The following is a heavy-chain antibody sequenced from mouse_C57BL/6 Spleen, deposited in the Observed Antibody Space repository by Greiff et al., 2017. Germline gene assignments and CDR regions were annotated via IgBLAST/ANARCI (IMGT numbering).Heavy chain of an antibody. CDR1: GYTFTSYW. J-gene: IGHJ2*01. CDR3: AREGIYYGNYGLVDY. D-gene: IGHD2-1*01. CDR2: IHPNSGST. V-gene: IGHV1-64*01. Sequence: QVQLKQPGAELVKPGASVKLSCKASGYTFTSYWMHWVKQRPGQGLEWIGMIHPNSGSTNYNEKFKSKATLTVDKSSSTAYMQLSSLTSEDSAVXYCAREGIYYGNYGLVDYWGQGTTLTVSS.